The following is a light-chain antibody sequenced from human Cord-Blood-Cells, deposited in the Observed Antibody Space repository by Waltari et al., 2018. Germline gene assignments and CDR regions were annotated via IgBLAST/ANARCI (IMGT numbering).Light chain of an antibody. CDR3: AAWDDSLNGYV. V-gene: IGLV1-44*01. Sequence: QSVLTQPPSASGTPGQRVTIPCSGSSSNIRSNTVNWYQQLPGTAPKPLIYSNKQRPSGVPDRFSGSKSGTSAALAISGLQSEDEADYYCAAWDDSLNGYVFGTGTKVTVL. CDR1: SSNIRSNT. CDR2: SNK. J-gene: IGLJ1*01.